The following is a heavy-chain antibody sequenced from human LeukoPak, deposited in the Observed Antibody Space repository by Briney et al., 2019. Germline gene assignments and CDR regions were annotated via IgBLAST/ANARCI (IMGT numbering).Heavy chain of an antibody. CDR1: GFTFSSYG. J-gene: IGHJ4*02. CDR2: ISYDGSNK. CDR3: AKDGPQHNYASPVFDY. D-gene: IGHD4-11*01. Sequence: GGSLRLSCAASGFTFSSYGMHWVRQAPGKGLEWVAVISYDGSNKYYADSVKGRFTISRDNSKNTLYLQMNSLRAEDTAVYYCAKDGPQHNYASPVFDYWGQGTLVTVSS. V-gene: IGHV3-30*18.